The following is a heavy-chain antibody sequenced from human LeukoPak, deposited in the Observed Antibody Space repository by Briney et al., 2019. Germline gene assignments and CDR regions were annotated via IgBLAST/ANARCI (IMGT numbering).Heavy chain of an antibody. D-gene: IGHD3-3*01. CDR1: GFTFSSYA. CDR3: ARDSRWTSGWSDAFDI. V-gene: IGHV3-30-3*01. Sequence: PGGSLRLSCAASGFTFSSYAMHWVRQAPGKGLEWVAVISYDGSNKYYADSVKGRFTISRDNSKNTLYLQMNSLRAEDTAVYYCARDSRWTSGWSDAFDIWGQGTMVTVSS. CDR2: ISYDGSNK. J-gene: IGHJ3*02.